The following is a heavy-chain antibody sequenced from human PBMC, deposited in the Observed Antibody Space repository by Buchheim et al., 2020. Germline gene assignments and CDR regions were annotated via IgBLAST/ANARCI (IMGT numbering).Heavy chain of an antibody. CDR3: VINDYGEFDP. Sequence: EVQLLESGGGLVQPGGSLRLSCAASGFTFVSYVMTWVRQAPGKGLEWVSAISGSGGRKYYAGSVKGRFTISRDNSKNTLYLQMNSLRVEDTAVYYCVINDYGEFDPWGQGTL. J-gene: IGHJ5*02. CDR1: GFTFVSYV. CDR2: ISGSGGRK. V-gene: IGHV3-23*01. D-gene: IGHD4-17*01.